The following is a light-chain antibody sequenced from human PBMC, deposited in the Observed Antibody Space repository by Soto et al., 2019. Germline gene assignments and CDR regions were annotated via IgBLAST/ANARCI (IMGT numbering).Light chain of an antibody. CDR1: QRVNSN. CDR3: QQYKNWPPRT. J-gene: IGKJ1*01. CDR2: GAS. Sequence: DIVLTQSPGTLSLSPGESATLSCRASQRVNSNYLAWYQQKPGQAPRLLIYGASTRATGIPARFSGSGSGTEFTPTISSLQSQDFAVYYCQQYKNWPPRTFGQGTKVDIK. V-gene: IGKV3-15*01.